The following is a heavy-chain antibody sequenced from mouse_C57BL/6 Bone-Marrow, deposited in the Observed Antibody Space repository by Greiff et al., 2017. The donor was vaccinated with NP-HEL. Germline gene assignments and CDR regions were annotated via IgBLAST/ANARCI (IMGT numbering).Heavy chain of an antibody. CDR3: ASYYYGSRRYFDV. Sequence: VQLQQSGAELARPGASVKLSCKASGYTFTSYGISWVKQRTGQGLEWIGEIYPRSGNTYYNEKFKGKATLTADKSSSTAYMELRSLTSEDSAVYFCASYYYGSRRYFDVWGTGTTVTVSS. D-gene: IGHD1-1*01. V-gene: IGHV1-81*01. J-gene: IGHJ1*03. CDR1: GYTFTSYG. CDR2: IYPRSGNT.